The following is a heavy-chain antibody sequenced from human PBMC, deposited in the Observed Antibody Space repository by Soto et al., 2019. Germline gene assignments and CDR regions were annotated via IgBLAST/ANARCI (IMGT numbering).Heavy chain of an antibody. CDR3: ARASMYIWNDH. Sequence: QVPLRQFGAEIKRPGASVKVSCEASGYIFTTQDINWVRQASGQGLEWLGCVNPSSGNTVYAQKFHGRVTMTRDTSINTAYMELSSLRSDDTAVYYCARASMYIWNDHWGQGTLVTVSS. CDR1: GYIFTTQD. J-gene: IGHJ5*02. V-gene: IGHV1-8*01. CDR2: VNPSSGNT.